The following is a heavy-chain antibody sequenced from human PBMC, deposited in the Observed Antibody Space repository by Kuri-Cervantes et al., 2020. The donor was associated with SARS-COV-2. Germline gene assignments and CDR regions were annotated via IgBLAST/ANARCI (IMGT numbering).Heavy chain of an antibody. CDR3: ARVPVGGYLKSYFDY. D-gene: IGHD6-19*01. J-gene: IGHJ4*02. Sequence: ASVKVSCKASGGTFSSYAISWVRQAPGQGLEWMGWINPNSGGTNYAQKFQGRVTMTRDTSISTAYMELSRLRSDTAVYYCARVPVGGYLKSYFDYWGQGTLVTVSS. CDR1: GGTFSSYA. CDR2: INPNSGGT. V-gene: IGHV1-2*02.